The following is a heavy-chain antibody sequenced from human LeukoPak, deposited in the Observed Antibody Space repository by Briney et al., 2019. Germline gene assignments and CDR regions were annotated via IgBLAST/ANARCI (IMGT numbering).Heavy chain of an antibody. CDR1: GGSISSGDYY. J-gene: IGHJ3*02. D-gene: IGHD2-21*01. CDR2: IYYIGST. V-gene: IGHV4-61*08. Sequence: NPSETLSLTCTVSGGSISSGDYYWSWIRQPPGKGLEWIGYIYYIGSTDYNPSLKSRVTMSVDTSKNQFSLKLTSVTAADTAVYYCASEAEIPSAFHIWGQGTMVTVSS. CDR3: ASEAEIPSAFHI.